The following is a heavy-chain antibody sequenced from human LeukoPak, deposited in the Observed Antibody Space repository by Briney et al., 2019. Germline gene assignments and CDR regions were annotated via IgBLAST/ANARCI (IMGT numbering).Heavy chain of an antibody. D-gene: IGHD3-22*01. CDR2: IYYSGST. J-gene: IGHJ6*03. Sequence: SETLSLTCTVSGGSISSYYWSWIRQPPGKGLEWIGYIYYSGSTNYNPSLKSRVTISVDTSKNQFSLKLSSVTAADTAVYYCARVADSSGYYGYYYYMDVWGKGTTVTVSS. V-gene: IGHV4-59*01. CDR3: ARVADSSGYYGYYYYMDV. CDR1: GGSISSYY.